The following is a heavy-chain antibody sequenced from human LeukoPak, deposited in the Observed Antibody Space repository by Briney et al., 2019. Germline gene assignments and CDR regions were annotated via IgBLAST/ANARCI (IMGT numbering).Heavy chain of an antibody. J-gene: IGHJ4*02. CDR3: ARLTTAMGPFDY. D-gene: IGHD1-14*01. CDR1: GGSITGYF. Sequence: SSETLSLTCTVSGGSITGYFWSWIRQPPGKGPEWIGHIYYTGGTNYNPSLKSRVSMSVDTSKNQFSLRMTSMTAADTAVYHCARLTTAMGPFDYWGQGSLVTVST. CDR2: IYYTGGT. V-gene: IGHV4-59*08.